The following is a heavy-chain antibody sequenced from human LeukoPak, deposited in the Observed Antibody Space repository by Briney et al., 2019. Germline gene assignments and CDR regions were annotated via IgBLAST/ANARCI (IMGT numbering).Heavy chain of an antibody. J-gene: IGHJ4*02. Sequence: GGSLTLSCAASGCTFSDYYMSWIRQAPGKGLEWVSYISSIGSTIYYADSVKGRFIISRDNAKNSLYLQMNGLRAEDTAVYYCARDLSTESYYYDSSGTVDYWGQGTLVTVSS. CDR3: ARDLSTESYYYDSSGTVDY. CDR1: GCTFSDYY. CDR2: ISSIGSTI. V-gene: IGHV3-11*01. D-gene: IGHD3-22*01.